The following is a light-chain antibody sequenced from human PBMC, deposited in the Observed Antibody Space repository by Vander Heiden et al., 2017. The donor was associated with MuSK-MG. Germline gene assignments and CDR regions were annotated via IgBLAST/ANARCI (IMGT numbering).Light chain of an antibody. J-gene: IGLJ2*01. CDR2: LND. V-gene: IGLV1-44*01. CDR3: TAWDDTLNGHVV. CDR1: SSNIGSNP. Sequence: QSVLTQPPSASGTPGQRVTISCSGSSSNIGSNPVNWYQQVPGTAPKLLIFLNDQRPSGVPDRFSASKSGTSAPLAISGLQSDDEADYYCTAWDDTLNGHVVFGGGTKLTVL.